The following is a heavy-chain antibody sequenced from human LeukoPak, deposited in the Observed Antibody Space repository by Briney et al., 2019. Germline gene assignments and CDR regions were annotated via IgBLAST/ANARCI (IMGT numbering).Heavy chain of an antibody. J-gene: IGHJ4*02. Sequence: GGSLRLSCAASGFTLSSYAMSWVRQAPGKGLEWVSAISDSGNTYHSDSVKGRFTISRDSSKNTLFLQMNRLRPEDAAVYYCAKAPVTTCRGAYCYPFDYWGQGTLVTVSS. D-gene: IGHD2-21*01. CDR3: AKAPVTTCRGAYCYPFDY. CDR2: ISDSGNT. CDR1: GFTLSSYA. V-gene: IGHV3-23*01.